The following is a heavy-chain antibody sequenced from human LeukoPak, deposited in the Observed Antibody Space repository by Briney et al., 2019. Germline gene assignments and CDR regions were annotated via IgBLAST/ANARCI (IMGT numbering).Heavy chain of an antibody. J-gene: IGHJ4*02. V-gene: IGHV1-3*01. Sequence: ASVKVSCKASGYTFTSYAMHWVRQAPGQRLEWMGWINAGNGNTNYAQKLQGRVTMTTDTSTSTAYMELRSLRSDDTAVYYCAREGEPNTAMDLYYFDYWGQGTLVTVSS. CDR2: INAGNGNT. D-gene: IGHD5-18*01. CDR1: GYTFTSYA. CDR3: AREGEPNTAMDLYYFDY.